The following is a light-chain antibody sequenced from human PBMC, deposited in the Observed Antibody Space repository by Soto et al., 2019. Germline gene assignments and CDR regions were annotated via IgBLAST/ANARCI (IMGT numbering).Light chain of an antibody. CDR1: SSDVGAFNY. V-gene: IGLV2-8*01. CDR3: SPYLRSNIYG. J-gene: IGLJ6*01. Sequence: QSVLTQPPSAYVSPGQSITISCTVTSSDVGAFNYVSWYQQHPGKAPKLMIFEINKRPSGVPDRFSGSKSGNSASLTVSGLPTEYEADYKGSPYLRSNIYGFCSGT. CDR2: EIN.